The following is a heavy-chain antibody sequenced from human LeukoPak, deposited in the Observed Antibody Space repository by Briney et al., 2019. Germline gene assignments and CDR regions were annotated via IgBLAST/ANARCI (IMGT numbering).Heavy chain of an antibody. CDR1: GFTFSSYA. CDR2: ISGSGGST. CDR3: AKNPSSITMVRGPLYYFDY. J-gene: IGHJ4*02. V-gene: IGHV3-23*01. Sequence: PGGSLRLSCAASGFTFSSYAMSWVRQAPGKGLEWVSAISGSGGSTYYADSVKGRFTISRDNSKNTLYLQMNSLRAEDTAVYYCAKNPSSITMVRGPLYYFDYWGQGTLVTVSS. D-gene: IGHD3-10*01.